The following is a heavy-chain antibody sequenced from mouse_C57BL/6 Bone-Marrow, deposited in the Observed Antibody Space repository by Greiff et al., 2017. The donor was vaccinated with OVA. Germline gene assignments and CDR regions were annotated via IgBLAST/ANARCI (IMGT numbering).Heavy chain of an antibody. CDR3: ARRDTTSY. D-gene: IGHD5-5*01. J-gene: IGHJ3*01. V-gene: IGHV5-12*01. CDR1: GFTFSDYY. Sequence: EVMLVESGGGLVQPGGSLKLSCAASGFTFSDYYMYWVRQTPEKRLEWVAYISNGGGSTYYPDTVKGRFTISRDNAKNTLYLQMSRLKSEDTAMYYCARRDTTSYWGQGTLVTVSA. CDR2: ISNGGGST.